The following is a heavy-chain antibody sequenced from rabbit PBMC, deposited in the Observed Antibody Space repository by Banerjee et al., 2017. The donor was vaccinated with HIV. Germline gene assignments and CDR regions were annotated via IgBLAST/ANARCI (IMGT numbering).Heavy chain of an antibody. V-gene: IGHV1S40*01. J-gene: IGHJ4*01. CDR1: GIDFSTYYY. CDR2: IYNGDGST. Sequence: QSLEESGGDLVKPGASLTLTCKASGIDFSTYYYMCWVRQAPGKGLELIACIYNGDGSTDYASWARGRFTISKTSSTTVTLQMTSLTAADTATYFCARGYVGYPDYGGYFSLWGQGTLVTDS. D-gene: IGHD7-1*01. CDR3: ARGYVGYPDYGGYFSL.